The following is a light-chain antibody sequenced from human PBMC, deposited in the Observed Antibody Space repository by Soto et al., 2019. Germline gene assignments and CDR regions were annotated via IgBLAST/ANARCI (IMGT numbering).Light chain of an antibody. Sequence: QAVVTQPPSASGTPGQRVTISCYGSSSNIGSNTVNWYQQLPGTAPKLLIYSNNQRPSGVPDRFSGSKSGTSASLAISGLQPEDEADYYCAAWDDSLNGRYVFGTGTKLTVL. J-gene: IGLJ1*01. CDR1: SSNIGSNT. CDR3: AAWDDSLNGRYV. V-gene: IGLV1-44*01. CDR2: SNN.